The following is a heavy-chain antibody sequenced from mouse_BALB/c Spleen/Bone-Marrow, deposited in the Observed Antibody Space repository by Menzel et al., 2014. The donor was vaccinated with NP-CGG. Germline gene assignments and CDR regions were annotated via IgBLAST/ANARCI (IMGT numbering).Heavy chain of an antibody. CDR3: ARKYGDY. Sequence: GQLQQSGAGLVRPGSSVKFSCKASGYPFSGYWMSWGKQRPGQGLEWIGQIYPGDGETNYNGKFKGNATLTADKSSSTAYMQLISLTSEDSAVYFCARKYGDYWGQGTTLTVSS. V-gene: IGHV1-80*01. CDR2: IYPGDGET. CDR1: GYPFSGYW. J-gene: IGHJ2*01. D-gene: IGHD2-10*02.